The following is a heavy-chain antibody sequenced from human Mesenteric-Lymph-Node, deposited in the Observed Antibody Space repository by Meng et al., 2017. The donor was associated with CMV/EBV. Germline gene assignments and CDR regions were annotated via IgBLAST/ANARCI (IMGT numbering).Heavy chain of an antibody. CDR3: ARENDYRNYFDS. CDR2: ISSDGVTQ. D-gene: IGHD4-11*01. J-gene: IGHJ4*02. CDR1: GFTFSSYG. V-gene: IGHV3-30*19. Sequence: GESLKISCAASGFTFSSYGMHWVRQAPGKGLEWVASISSDGVTQFRTDSVRGRFSLSRDHSDNPVYLQMNSLRPEDTAVYFCARENDYRNYFDSWGQGTLVTVSS.